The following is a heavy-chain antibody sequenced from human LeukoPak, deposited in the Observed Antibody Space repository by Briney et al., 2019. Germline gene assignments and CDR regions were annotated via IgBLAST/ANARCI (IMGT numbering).Heavy chain of an antibody. Sequence: VESLKISCTGSGYDFTTYWISWVRQMPGKDLEWMGRVDPGDSYTNYSPSFQGHVTISADKSSNTAFLQWSSLQASDTAMYYCTRATIFPLRGVVVHFDYWGQGTLVTVSS. CDR3: TRATIFPLRGVVVHFDY. CDR2: VDPGDSYT. CDR1: GYDFTTYW. D-gene: IGHD5-24*01. J-gene: IGHJ4*02. V-gene: IGHV5-10-1*01.